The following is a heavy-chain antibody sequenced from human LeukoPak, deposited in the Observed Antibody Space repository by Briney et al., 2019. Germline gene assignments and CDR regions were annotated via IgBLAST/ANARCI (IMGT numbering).Heavy chain of an antibody. V-gene: IGHV1-69*05. J-gene: IGHJ3*02. CDR2: IIPIFGTA. CDR3: CEYSSSSEAFDI. Sequence: GASVKVSCKASGGTFSSYAISWVRQAPGQGLEWMGGIIPIFGTANYAQKFQGRVTITTDESTSTAYMELSSLRSEDTAVYYCCEYSSSSEAFDIWGQGTMVTVSS. D-gene: IGHD6-6*01. CDR1: GGTFSSYA.